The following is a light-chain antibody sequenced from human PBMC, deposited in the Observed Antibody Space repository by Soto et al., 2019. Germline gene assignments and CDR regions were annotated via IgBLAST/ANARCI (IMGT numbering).Light chain of an antibody. V-gene: IGKV3-20*01. Sequence: ELVLTQSPGPLSLSPGERATLSCRASQSVSSSYLAWYQQKPGQAPRLLIYDTSSRATGIPDRFSGSGSGTDFTLAISRLEPEDFAVYYCQQCGSSPSFGQGTKVELK. J-gene: IGKJ1*01. CDR3: QQCGSSPS. CDR1: QSVSSSY. CDR2: DTS.